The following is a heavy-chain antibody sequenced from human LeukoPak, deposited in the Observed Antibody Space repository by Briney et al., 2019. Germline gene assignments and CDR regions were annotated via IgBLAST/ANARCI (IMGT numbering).Heavy chain of an antibody. CDR3: ARASGSYGSGSYYYYGMDV. Sequence: KPSETLSLTCAVSGYSISSGYYWGWIRQPPGKGLEWIGSIFRSGSTYYNPSLKSRVNMSVDTSKNQISLKLSSVTAADTAVYYCARASGSYGSGSYYYYGMDVWGKGTTVTVSS. V-gene: IGHV4-38-2*01. J-gene: IGHJ6*04. CDR1: GYSISSGYY. CDR2: IFRSGST. D-gene: IGHD3-10*01.